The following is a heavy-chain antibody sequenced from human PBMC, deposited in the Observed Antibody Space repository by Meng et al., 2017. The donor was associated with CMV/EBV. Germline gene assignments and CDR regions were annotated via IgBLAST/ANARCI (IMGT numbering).Heavy chain of an antibody. Sequence: SETLSLTCAVSGGSISSSNWWSWVRQPPGKGLEWIGEIYHSGSTNYNPSLKSRVTISVDTSKNQFSLKLSSVTAADTAVYYCARNKARSSSSWYHFDYWGQGTLVTVSS. CDR2: IYHSGST. J-gene: IGHJ4*02. CDR1: GGSISSSNW. CDR3: ARNKARSSSSWYHFDY. V-gene: IGHV4-4*02. D-gene: IGHD6-13*01.